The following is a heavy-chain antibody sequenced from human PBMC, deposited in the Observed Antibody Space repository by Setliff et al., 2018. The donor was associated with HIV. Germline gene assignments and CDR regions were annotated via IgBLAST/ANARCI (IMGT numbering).Heavy chain of an antibody. CDR3: ARDVMEWFGNYFDN. D-gene: IGHD3-3*01. Sequence: SETLSLTCTVSGGSISSGSDYWSWIRQPAGKGLEWIGQIHISGTTNYNPSLKSRVTISIDTSKHQFSLKLTSVTAADTALYYCARDVMEWFGNYFDNWGQGALVTVS. CDR2: IHISGTT. J-gene: IGHJ4*02. CDR1: GGSISSGSDY. V-gene: IGHV4-61*09.